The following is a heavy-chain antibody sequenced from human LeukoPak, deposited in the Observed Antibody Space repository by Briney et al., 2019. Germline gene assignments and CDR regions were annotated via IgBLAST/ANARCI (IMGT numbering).Heavy chain of an antibody. J-gene: IGHJ4*02. CDR3: ARHVYGEYGPGDY. D-gene: IGHD4-17*01. CDR2: IRKSGNT. CDR1: GGSLSGYY. V-gene: IGHV4-34*01. Sequence: SETLSLTCAVYGGSLSGYYWSWIRQPPGKGLEWIGSIRKSGNTYYSPSLKSRVTISVDTSKNQFSLKLSSVTAADTAVYYCARHVYGEYGPGDYWGRGILVTVSS.